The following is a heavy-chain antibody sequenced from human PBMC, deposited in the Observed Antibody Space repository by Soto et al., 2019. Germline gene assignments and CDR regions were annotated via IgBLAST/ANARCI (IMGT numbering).Heavy chain of an antibody. CDR3: AREGDARWLDS. V-gene: IGHV3-72*01. D-gene: IGHD1-26*01. J-gene: IGHJ5*01. CDR2: LKDSSQNYAT. CDR1: GFSVSGWY. Sequence: EVQLVESGGGLVQPGGSARLSCAASGFSVSGWYMDWVRQAPGKGLEWVARLKDSSQNYATEYAASVRGRFTVSRHASQNLLYLQMTSLKIEDTAVYYCAREGDARWLDSWGQGTLVTVS.